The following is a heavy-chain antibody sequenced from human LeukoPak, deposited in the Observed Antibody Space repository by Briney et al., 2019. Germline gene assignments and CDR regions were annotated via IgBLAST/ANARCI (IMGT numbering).Heavy chain of an antibody. CDR1: GFTFSSYA. V-gene: IGHV3-30*04. CDR3: ARASHDYYDY. Sequence: GGSLRLSCAASGFTFSSYAMQWVRQAPGKGLGWVAVISYDGSNKYYADSVKGRFTISRDNSKNTLYLQMNSLRAEDTAVYYCARASHDYYDYWGQGTLVTVSS. CDR2: ISYDGSNK. J-gene: IGHJ4*02.